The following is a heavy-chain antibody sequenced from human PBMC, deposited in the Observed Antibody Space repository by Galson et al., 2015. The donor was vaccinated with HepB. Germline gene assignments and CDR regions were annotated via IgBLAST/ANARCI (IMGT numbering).Heavy chain of an antibody. V-gene: IGHV1-69*06. D-gene: IGHD6-6*01. J-gene: IGHJ6*02. CDR1: GGTFSSYA. CDR3: ACHEGAARHPRGMDV. CDR2: IIPIFGTA. Sequence: SVKVSCKASGGTFSSYAISWVRQAPGQGLEWVGGIIPIFGTANYAQKFQGRVTITADKSTSTAYMELSSLRSEDTAVYYCACHEGAARHPRGMDVWGQGTTVTVSS.